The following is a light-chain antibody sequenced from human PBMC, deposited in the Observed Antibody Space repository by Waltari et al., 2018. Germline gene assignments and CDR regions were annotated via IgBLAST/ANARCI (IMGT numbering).Light chain of an antibody. CDR2: DAS. CDR3: QHYVTLPGT. Sequence: EIVLTQSPGTLSLSPGDRATLSCRASQGVGKYLVWYQQKPGQAPRLLIYDASIRSTGIPDRFSGSGSGTDFSLTISRLEPEDFAVYYCQHYVTLPGTFGQGTKVEIK. J-gene: IGKJ1*01. CDR1: QGVGKY. V-gene: IGKV3-20*01.